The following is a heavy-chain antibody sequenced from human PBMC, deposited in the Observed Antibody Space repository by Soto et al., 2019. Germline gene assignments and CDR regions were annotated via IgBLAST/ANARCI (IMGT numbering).Heavy chain of an antibody. CDR3: ARPYSSGWDFDY. Sequence: QVQLVESGGVVVQPGRSLRLSCAASGFTFSSYAMHWVRQAPGKGLEWVAAISYDGSNKYYADSVKGRFTISRDNSKNTLYLQMNSLRAEDTAVYYCARPYSSGWDFDYWGQGTLVTVSS. CDR2: ISYDGSNK. CDR1: GFTFSSYA. V-gene: IGHV3-30-3*01. D-gene: IGHD6-19*01. J-gene: IGHJ4*02.